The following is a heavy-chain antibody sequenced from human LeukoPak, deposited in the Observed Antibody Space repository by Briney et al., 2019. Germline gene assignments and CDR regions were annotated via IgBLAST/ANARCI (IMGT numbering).Heavy chain of an antibody. V-gene: IGHV3-21*01. Sequence: PGGSLRLSCAASGFTFSSYSMNWVRQAPGKGLEWVSSISSSSSCIYYADSVKGRFTISRDNAKNSLYLQMNSLRAEDTAVYYCARDQMRPNYDFWSGPWGRAYYFDYWGQGTLVTVSS. CDR1: GFTFSSYS. D-gene: IGHD3-3*01. J-gene: IGHJ4*02. CDR3: ARDQMRPNYDFWSGPWGRAYYFDY. CDR2: ISSSSSCI.